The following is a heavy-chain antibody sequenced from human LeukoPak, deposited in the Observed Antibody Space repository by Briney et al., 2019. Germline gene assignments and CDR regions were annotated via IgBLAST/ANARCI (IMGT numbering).Heavy chain of an antibody. J-gene: IGHJ3*02. CDR1: GFTFSSYW. CDR3: ARDGLTSMRLWSSFDI. D-gene: IGHD5-18*01. Sequence: GGSLRLSCAASGFTFSSYWMNWVRQAPGEGLEWVSSISSSSYNRYYADSVKGRFTISRDNAKNSLYLQMNSLRAEDTAVYYCARDGLTSMRLWSSFDIWGQGTMVTVSS. V-gene: IGHV3-21*01. CDR2: ISSSSYNR.